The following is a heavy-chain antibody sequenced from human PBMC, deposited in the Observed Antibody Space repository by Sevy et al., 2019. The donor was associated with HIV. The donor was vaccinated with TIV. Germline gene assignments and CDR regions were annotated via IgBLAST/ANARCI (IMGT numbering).Heavy chain of an antibody. CDR3: ARDDRGYSGYDWGNFDY. D-gene: IGHD5-12*01. Sequence: GGSLRLSCAASGFTFSSYEMNWVRQAPGKGLEWVSYISSSGSTIYYADSVKGRFTISRDNAKNSLYLQMNSLRAEDTAVYYCARDDRGYSGYDWGNFDYWGQGTLVTVSS. J-gene: IGHJ4*02. CDR2: ISSSGSTI. CDR1: GFTFSSYE. V-gene: IGHV3-48*03.